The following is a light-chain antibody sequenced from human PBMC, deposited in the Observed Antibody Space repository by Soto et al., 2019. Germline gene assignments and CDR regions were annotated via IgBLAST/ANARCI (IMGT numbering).Light chain of an antibody. CDR2: EGS. V-gene: IGLV2-23*01. Sequence: QSALNQPASVSGSPGQSITISCTGTSSDVGSYNLVSLYQQHPGKAPKLMIYEGSKRPSGVSNRFSGSKSGNTASLTISGLQAEDEANYYCCSYAGSSTLVVFGGGTKLTVL. J-gene: IGLJ2*01. CDR1: SSDVGSYNL. CDR3: CSYAGSSTLVV.